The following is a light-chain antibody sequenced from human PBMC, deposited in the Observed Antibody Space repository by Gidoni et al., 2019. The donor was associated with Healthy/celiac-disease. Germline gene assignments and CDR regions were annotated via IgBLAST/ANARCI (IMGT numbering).Light chain of an antibody. CDR1: QSLLHSNGYNY. CDR3: MQALQTPLT. Sequence: DIVMTQSPLSLPVTPGEPAFISCRSSQSLLHSNGYNYLDWYRQKPGQSPQLLIYLGSNRASGVPDRFSGSGSGTDFTLKISRVEAEDVGVYYCMQALQTPLTFGGGTKVDIK. V-gene: IGKV2-28*01. J-gene: IGKJ4*01. CDR2: LGS.